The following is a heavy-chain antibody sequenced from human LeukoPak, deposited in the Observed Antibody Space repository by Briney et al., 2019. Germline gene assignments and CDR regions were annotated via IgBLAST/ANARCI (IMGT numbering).Heavy chain of an antibody. D-gene: IGHD6-6*01. V-gene: IGHV4-59*12. Sequence: SETLSLTCTVSGASMNSYYWSWIRQPPGKGLEWIGHIYYSGSTNYNPSLKSRVTISEDTSRNEFFLELTSVTAADTAVYYCARGRLKFHSSSGLIYWGQGILVTVSS. J-gene: IGHJ4*02. CDR2: IYYSGST. CDR3: ARGRLKFHSSSGLIY. CDR1: GASMNSYY.